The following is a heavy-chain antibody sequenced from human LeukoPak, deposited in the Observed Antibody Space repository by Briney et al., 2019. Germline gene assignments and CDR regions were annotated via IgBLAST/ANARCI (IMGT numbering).Heavy chain of an antibody. CDR1: GYTFTGYY. D-gene: IGHD6-13*01. Sequence: ASVKVSCKASGYTFTGYYMHWMRQAPGQRFEWMGWINPNSGGTNFAQRFQGRVTMTRDTSISTAYMELSGLRSDDTAVYYCARDPGVQSYAGTLANDYWGQGTLVTVSS. V-gene: IGHV1-2*02. CDR3: ARDPGVQSYAGTLANDY. J-gene: IGHJ4*02. CDR2: INPNSGGT.